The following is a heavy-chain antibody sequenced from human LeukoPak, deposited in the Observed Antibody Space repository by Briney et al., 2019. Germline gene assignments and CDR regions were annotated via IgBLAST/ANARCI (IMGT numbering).Heavy chain of an antibody. CDR1: GGSISSSSYY. J-gene: IGHJ4*02. Sequence: SETLSLTCTVSGGSISSSSYYWGWIRQPPGKGLEWIGSIYYSGSTYYNPSLKSRVTTSVDTSKNQFSLNLSSVTAADTAVYYCARGLWFGEFFFDYWGQGTLVTVSS. V-gene: IGHV4-39*07. D-gene: IGHD3-10*01. CDR3: ARGLWFGEFFFDY. CDR2: IYYSGST.